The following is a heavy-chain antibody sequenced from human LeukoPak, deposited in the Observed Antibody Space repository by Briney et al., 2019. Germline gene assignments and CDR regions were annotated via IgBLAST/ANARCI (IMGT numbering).Heavy chain of an antibody. J-gene: IGHJ4*02. CDR2: ISYDGSNK. CDR1: GFTFSSYA. V-gene: IGHV3-30*04. D-gene: IGHD3-3*01. CDR3: ARDFGLGEAFDY. Sequence: QPGGSPRLSCAASGFTFSSYAMHWVRQAPGKGLEWVAVISYDGSNKYYADSVKGRFTISRDNSKNTLYLQMNSLRAEDTAVYYCARDFGLGEAFDYWGQGTLVTVSS.